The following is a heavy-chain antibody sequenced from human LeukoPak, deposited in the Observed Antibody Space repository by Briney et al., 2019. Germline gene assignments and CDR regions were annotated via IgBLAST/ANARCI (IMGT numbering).Heavy chain of an antibody. CDR3: ARGKRLAHFDY. V-gene: IGHV4-59*01. CDR2: IYYSGST. D-gene: IGHD6-25*01. CDR1: GGSISSYY. J-gene: IGHJ4*02. Sequence: SETLSLTCTVSGGSISSYYWSWIRQPPGKGLEWIGYIYYSGSTNYNPSLKSRVTISVDTSKNLFSLKLSSVTAADTAVYYCARGKRLAHFDYWGQGTLVTVSS.